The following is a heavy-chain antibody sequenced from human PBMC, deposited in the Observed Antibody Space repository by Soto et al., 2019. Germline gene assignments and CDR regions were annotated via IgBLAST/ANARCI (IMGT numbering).Heavy chain of an antibody. Sequence: QVQLVESGGGVVQPGRSLRLSCAASGFTFSSYGMHWVRQAPGKGLEWVAVISYDGGNKYYADSVKGRFTISRDKSKNTLYLQMNSLRAEDTAVYYCAKAGTGISVAENWRWSLSYFDLWGRGTLVTVSS. J-gene: IGHJ2*01. D-gene: IGHD6-19*01. V-gene: IGHV3-30*18. CDR2: ISYDGGNK. CDR3: AKAGTGISVAENWRWSLSYFDL. CDR1: GFTFSSYG.